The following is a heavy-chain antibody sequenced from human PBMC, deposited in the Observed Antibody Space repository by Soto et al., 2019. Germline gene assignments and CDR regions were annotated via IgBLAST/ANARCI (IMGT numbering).Heavy chain of an antibody. CDR2: INHSGST. CDR1: GGSFSGYY. D-gene: IGHD1-1*01. J-gene: IGHJ5*02. CDR3: ARGGTSSGPSKLDP. V-gene: IGHV4-34*01. Sequence: QVQLLQWGAGLLKPSETLSLTCAVYGGSFSGYYWNWIRQPPGKGLEWIGEINHSGSTNYNPSLKSRVTLSLDPSKNQFSLKLSSVTAADTAVYYCARGGTSSGPSKLDPWGQGTLVTVSS.